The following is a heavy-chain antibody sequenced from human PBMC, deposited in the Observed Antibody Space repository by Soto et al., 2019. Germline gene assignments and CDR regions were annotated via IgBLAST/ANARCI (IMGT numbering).Heavy chain of an antibody. CDR3: ARLIHCKTTSCYFDY. J-gene: IGHJ4*02. CDR2: VYYSGTT. D-gene: IGHD2-2*01. CDR1: GGSISSGDYY. Sequence: PSETLSLTCTVSGGSISSGDYYWSWIRQPPGKGLEWIGSVYYSGTTYYNPSLKSRVTISEDTSKNQFSLRLSSVTAADTAVFYCARLIHCKTTSCYFDYWGPGTLVTVSS. V-gene: IGHV4-39*01.